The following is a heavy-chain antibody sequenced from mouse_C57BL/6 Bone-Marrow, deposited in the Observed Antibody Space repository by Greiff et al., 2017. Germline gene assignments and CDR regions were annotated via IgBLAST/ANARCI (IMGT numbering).Heavy chain of an antibody. CDR1: GYTFTSYW. D-gene: IGHD1-1*01. J-gene: IGHJ4*01. CDR2: IDPSDSET. CDR3: AMINYGSDYAIDY. Sequence: QVQLQQPGAELVRPGSSVKLSCKASGYTFTSYWMHWVKQRPIQGLEWIGNIDPSDSETHYNQKFKDKATLTVDKSSSTAYMQLNSLTSEDSAVYDCAMINYGSDYAIDYWGQGTSVTVSS. V-gene: IGHV1-52*01.